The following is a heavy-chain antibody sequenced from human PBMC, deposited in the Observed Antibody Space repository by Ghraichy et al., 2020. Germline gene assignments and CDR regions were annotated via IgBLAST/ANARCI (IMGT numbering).Heavy chain of an antibody. D-gene: IGHD6-25*01. J-gene: IGHJ3*02. Sequence: KVSCKLSGYSFSNYWIAWVRQMPGKGLECMGIIYPGDSDTRYSPSFKGQVTISADKSISTAYLQWSSLKASDTAMYYCATTRLISAAGKGGVFDIWGQGTMVTVSS. CDR3: ATTRLISAAGKGGVFDI. CDR2: IYPGDSDT. CDR1: GYSFSNYW. V-gene: IGHV5-51*01.